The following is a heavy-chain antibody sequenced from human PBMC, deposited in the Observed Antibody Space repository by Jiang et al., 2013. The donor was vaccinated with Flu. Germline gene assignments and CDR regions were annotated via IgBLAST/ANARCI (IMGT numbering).Heavy chain of an antibody. D-gene: IGHD6-13*01. V-gene: IGHV1-46*01. CDR1: GYTFTSHW. J-gene: IGHJ5*01. CDR3: ARDTSAAETSWWF. CDR2: INPNDGGT. Sequence: SGAEVKKPGASVKVSCKASGYTFTSHWMHWVRQAPGQGLEWMAIINPNDGGTTYAAKFQGRVTLTRDTSTSTVYMELSSLGSEDTAVYYCARDTSAAETSWWF.